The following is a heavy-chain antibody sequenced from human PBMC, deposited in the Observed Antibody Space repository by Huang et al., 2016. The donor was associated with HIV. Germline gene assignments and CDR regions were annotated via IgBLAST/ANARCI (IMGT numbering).Heavy chain of an antibody. CDR1: GFSLTTSGVG. Sequence: QITLKESGPTLLKPTQTLTLTCTFSGFSLTTSGVGVGWVRQPPGTALEWLALIYWNDDKRYSPSLKSRLTIANDTPKTQVVLTVTNVDPGDIATYFCVHRRGPLMTTRGFDPWGRGTLVTVSS. CDR3: VHRRGPLMTTRGFDP. CDR2: IYWNDDK. J-gene: IGHJ5*02. D-gene: IGHD1-1*01. V-gene: IGHV2-5*01.